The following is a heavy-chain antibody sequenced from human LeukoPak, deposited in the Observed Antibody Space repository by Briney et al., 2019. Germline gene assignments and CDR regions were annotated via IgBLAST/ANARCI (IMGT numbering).Heavy chain of an antibody. J-gene: IGHJ4*02. Sequence: PSETLSLTCTVSGASINSYYWNWIRQTPSNGLEWIASIYSGGNINYNPSLKSRVTISMDTSKSHFSLSLSSVTAADTAVYFCARAADIAVTGFDCWGQGLLVTVSA. V-gene: IGHV4-59*01. CDR1: GASINSYY. CDR2: IYSGGNI. CDR3: ARAADIAVTGFDC. D-gene: IGHD6-19*01.